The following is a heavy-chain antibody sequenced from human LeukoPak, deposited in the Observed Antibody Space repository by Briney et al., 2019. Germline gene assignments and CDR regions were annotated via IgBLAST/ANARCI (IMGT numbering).Heavy chain of an antibody. D-gene: IGHD3-16*01. J-gene: IGHJ6*03. CDR2: INPNSGGT. CDR3: ARDESQLGKNYMDV. V-gene: IGHV1-2*02. CDR1: GYTFTGHY. Sequence: ASVKVSCKASGYTFTGHYMHWVRQAPGQGLEWMGWINPNSGGTNYAQKFQGRVTMTRDTSISTAYMELSRLRSDDTAVYYCARDESQLGKNYMDVWGKGTTVTISS.